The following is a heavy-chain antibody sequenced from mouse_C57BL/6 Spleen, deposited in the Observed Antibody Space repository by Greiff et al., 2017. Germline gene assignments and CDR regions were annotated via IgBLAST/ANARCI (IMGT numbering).Heavy chain of an antibody. V-gene: IGHV1-61*01. CDR2: IYPSDSET. CDR3: ARSSNWSVDY. Sequence: QVQLQQPGAELVRPGSSVKLSCKASGYTLTSYWMDWVKQRPGQGLEWIGNIYPSDSETHYNQKFKDKATLTVDKSSSTAYMQLSSLTSEDSAVYYCARSSNWSVDYWGQGTTLTVSS. CDR1: GYTLTSYW. J-gene: IGHJ2*01. D-gene: IGHD4-1*01.